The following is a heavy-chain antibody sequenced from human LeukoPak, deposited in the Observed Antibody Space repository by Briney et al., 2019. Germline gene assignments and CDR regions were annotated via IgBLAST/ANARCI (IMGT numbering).Heavy chain of an antibody. J-gene: IGHJ6*02. CDR1: GGSISSYY. D-gene: IGHD3-10*01. CDR3: ARARDYGSGSYYRSYGMDV. V-gene: IGHV4-59*01. CDR2: IYYSGST. Sequence: SETLSLTCTVSGGSISSYYWSWIRQPPGKGLEWIGYIYYSGSTNYNPSLKSRVTISVDTSKNQFSLKLSSATAADTAVYYCARARDYGSGSYYRSYGMDVWGQGTTVTVSS.